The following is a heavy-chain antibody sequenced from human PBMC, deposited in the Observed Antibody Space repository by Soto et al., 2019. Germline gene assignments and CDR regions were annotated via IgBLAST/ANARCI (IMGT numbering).Heavy chain of an antibody. Sequence: SETLSLTCAVYGGSFSGYYWSWIRQPPGKGLEWIGEINHSGSTNYNPSLKSRVTISVDTSKNQFSLKLSSVTAADTAVYYCARRGGTYSSGWYALYWFDPWGQGTLVPSPQ. CDR3: ARRGGTYSSGWYALYWFDP. CDR1: GGSFSGYY. D-gene: IGHD6-19*01. J-gene: IGHJ5*02. CDR2: INHSGST. V-gene: IGHV4-34*01.